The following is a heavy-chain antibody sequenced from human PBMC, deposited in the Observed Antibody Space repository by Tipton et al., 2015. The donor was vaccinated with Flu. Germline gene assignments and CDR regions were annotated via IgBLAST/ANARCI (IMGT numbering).Heavy chain of an antibody. CDR3: ARHTGDSVRGVIDY. CDR1: GYSISSGYY. J-gene: IGHJ4*02. CDR2: IYRSGST. Sequence: TLSLTCAVSGYSISSGYYWGWIRQPPGKGLEWIGTIYRSGSTYYNPSLKSRLTISVDTSQNQFSLRLSSVTAADTAVYYCARHTGDSVRGVIDYWGQGTLVTVSS. D-gene: IGHD3-10*02. V-gene: IGHV4-38-2*01.